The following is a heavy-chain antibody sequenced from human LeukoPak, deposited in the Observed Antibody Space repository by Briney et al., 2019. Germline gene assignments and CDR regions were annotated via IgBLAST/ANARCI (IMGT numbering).Heavy chain of an antibody. CDR3: ARGAYYDSSGYYYRDYYYYMDV. D-gene: IGHD3-22*01. Sequence: SETLSLTCAVYGGSFSGYYWSWIRQPPGKGLEWIGEINHSGSTNYNPSLKSRVTISVDTSKNQFSLKLSSVTAADTAVDYCARGAYYDSSGYYYRDYYYYMDVWGKGTTVTVSS. J-gene: IGHJ6*03. CDR1: GGSFSGYY. CDR2: INHSGST. V-gene: IGHV4-34*01.